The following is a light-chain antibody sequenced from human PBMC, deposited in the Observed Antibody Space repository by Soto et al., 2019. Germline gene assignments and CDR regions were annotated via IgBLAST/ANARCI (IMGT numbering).Light chain of an antibody. CDR3: SSYTSSSTLV. V-gene: IGLV2-14*01. J-gene: IGLJ1*01. CDR1: SSDVGGYNY. Sequence: QSARTQPASVSGSPGQSITISCTGTSSDVGGYNYVSWYQQHPGKAPKLMIYEVSNRPSGVSNRFSGSKSGNTASLTISGLQAEDEAEYYCSSYTSSSTLVFGTGTKLTVL. CDR2: EVS.